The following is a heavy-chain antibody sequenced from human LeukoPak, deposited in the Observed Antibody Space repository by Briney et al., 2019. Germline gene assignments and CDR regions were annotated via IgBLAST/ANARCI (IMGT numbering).Heavy chain of an antibody. J-gene: IGHJ4*02. D-gene: IGHD1-26*01. CDR2: INTNGSST. CDR3: ARGYSGMHRTDY. CDR1: GFTFSNYW. V-gene: IGHV3-74*01. Sequence: GGSLRLSCEVSGFTFSNYWMHWVRQAPGKGLVWVSRINTNGSSTTYADSVKGRFTISRDNAKNTLNLQMNSLRTEDTAVYYCARGYSGMHRTDYWGQGTLVTVSS.